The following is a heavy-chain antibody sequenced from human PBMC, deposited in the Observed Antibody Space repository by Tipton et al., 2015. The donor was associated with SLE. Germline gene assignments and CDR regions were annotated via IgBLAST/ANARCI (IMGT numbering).Heavy chain of an antibody. Sequence: TLSLTCAVYGGSFSGSFWTWIRQPPGKGLEWIGEITYRGRAEYNPSLMRRVTVSIDTSKNQFSPKLTSVTAADTAVYYCARGGCSGGSCYPYYYGMDVWGPGTTVTVSS. CDR2: ITYRGRA. CDR1: GGSFSGSF. V-gene: IGHV4-34*01. J-gene: IGHJ6*02. D-gene: IGHD2-15*01. CDR3: ARGGCSGGSCYPYYYGMDV.